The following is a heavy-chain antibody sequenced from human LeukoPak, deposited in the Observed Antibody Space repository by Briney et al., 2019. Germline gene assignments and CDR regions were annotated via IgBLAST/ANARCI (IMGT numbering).Heavy chain of an antibody. CDR1: GYTFTGYY. J-gene: IGHJ4*02. Sequence: GASVKVSCKASGYTFTGYYMHWVRQAPGQGLEWMGWINPNSGGTNYAQKFQGRVTMTRDTSISTAYMELSRLRSDDTAVYYCAREVRNGNYDFWSGSDYWGQGTLVTVSS. V-gene: IGHV1-2*02. CDR2: INPNSGGT. CDR3: AREVRNGNYDFWSGSDY. D-gene: IGHD3-3*01.